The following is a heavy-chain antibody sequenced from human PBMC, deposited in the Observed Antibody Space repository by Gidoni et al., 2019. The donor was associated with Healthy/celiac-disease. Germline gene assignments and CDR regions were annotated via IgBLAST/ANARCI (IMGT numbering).Heavy chain of an antibody. Sequence: QVQLQESGPGLVKPSETLSLTCTVSGGSISSYYWSWIRQPAGKGLEWIGRIYTSGSTNYNPSLKSRVTMSVDTSKNQFSLKLSSVTAADTVVYYCARDHVGAASNNWFDPWGQGTLVTVSS. V-gene: IGHV4-4*07. J-gene: IGHJ5*02. CDR1: GGSISSYY. CDR3: ARDHVGAASNNWFDP. CDR2: IYTSGST. D-gene: IGHD1-26*01.